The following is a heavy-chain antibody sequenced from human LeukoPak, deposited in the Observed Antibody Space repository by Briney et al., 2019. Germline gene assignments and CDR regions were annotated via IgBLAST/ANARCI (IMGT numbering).Heavy chain of an antibody. J-gene: IGHJ5*02. CDR1: GFTFSSYS. CDR2: ISSSSSTI. D-gene: IGHD6-6*01. Sequence: QPGGSLRLSCAASGFTFSSYSMNWVRQAPGKGLEWVSYISSSSSTIYYADSVKGRFTISRDNAKNSLYLQMNSLRAEDTAVYYCAKSAARPNPAEDWFDPWGQGTLVTVSS. V-gene: IGHV3-48*04. CDR3: AKSAARPNPAEDWFDP.